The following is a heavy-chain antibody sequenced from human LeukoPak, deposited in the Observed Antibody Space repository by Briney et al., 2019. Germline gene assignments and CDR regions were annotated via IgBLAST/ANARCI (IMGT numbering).Heavy chain of an antibody. J-gene: IGHJ3*02. V-gene: IGHV3-23*01. CDR1: GFTSNTYA. CDR2: IFGSGGSA. CDR3: AKGTFITMIVVVIEGDAFDI. Sequence: GGSLRLSCAASGFTSNTYAMYWVRQAPGKGLEWVSGIFGSGGSAHYADSVKGRFTISRDNSKNTLYLQMNSLRAEDTAVYYCAKGTFITMIVVVIEGDAFDIWGQGTMVTVSS. D-gene: IGHD3-22*01.